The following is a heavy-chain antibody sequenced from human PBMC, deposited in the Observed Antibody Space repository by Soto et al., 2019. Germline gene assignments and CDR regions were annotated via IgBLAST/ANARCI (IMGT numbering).Heavy chain of an antibody. CDR2: IIPIFGTA. CDR3: ARGAPRYSSGWSWFDP. CDR1: GGSFNRHT. V-gene: IGHV1-69*01. J-gene: IGHJ5*02. D-gene: IGHD6-19*01. Sequence: QVQLVQSGAEVRKPGSSVRVSCKASGGSFNRHTISWVRQAPGQGLEWMGGIIPIFGTANHAQKFQGRVTIIADESTSTVYMELSSLRSDDTAIYYCARGAPRYSSGWSWFDPWGQGTLVTVSS.